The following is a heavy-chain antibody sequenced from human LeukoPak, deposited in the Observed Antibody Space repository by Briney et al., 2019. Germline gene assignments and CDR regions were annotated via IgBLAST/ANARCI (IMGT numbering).Heavy chain of an antibody. V-gene: IGHV1-18*01. CDR2: ISAYNGNT. CDR1: GYTFTSYG. D-gene: IGHD2-21*01. CDR3: ARGNSRSLLPYYFDY. J-gene: IGHJ4*02. Sequence: ASVKVSCKASGYTFTSYGISWVRQAPGQGLEWMGWISAYNGNTNYAQKLQGRVTMTTDTSTSTAYMELRSLRSDDTAVYYCARGNSRSLLPYYFDYWGQGTLVTVSS.